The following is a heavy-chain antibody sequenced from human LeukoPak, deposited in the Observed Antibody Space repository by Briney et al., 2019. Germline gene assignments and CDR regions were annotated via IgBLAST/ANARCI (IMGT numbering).Heavy chain of an antibody. CDR1: VGTFINYA. Sequence: ASVTVSFKSSVGTFINYAISWVRQAPGQGREGMGGIIPIFGTANYAQKFQGRVTITADKSTSTAYMELSSLRSEDTAVYYCARVAQHGTAGVRGVMPYDYWGQGTLVTVSS. V-gene: IGHV1-69*06. CDR3: ARVAQHGTAGVRGVMPYDY. CDR2: IIPIFGTA. D-gene: IGHD3-10*01. J-gene: IGHJ4*02.